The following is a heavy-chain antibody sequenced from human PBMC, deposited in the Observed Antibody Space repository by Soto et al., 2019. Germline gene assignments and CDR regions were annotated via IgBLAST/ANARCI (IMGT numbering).Heavy chain of an antibody. J-gene: IGHJ6*02. V-gene: IGHV1-69*13. CDR1: GGTFSSYA. CDR2: IIPIFGTA. Sequence: ASVKVSCKASGGTFSSYAISWVRQAPGQGLEWMGGIIPIFGTANYAQKFQGRVTITADESTSTAYMELSSLRSEDTAVYYCAREVRDIVVVVAATRFGMDVWGQGTTVTVSS. CDR3: AREVRDIVVVVAATRFGMDV. D-gene: IGHD2-15*01.